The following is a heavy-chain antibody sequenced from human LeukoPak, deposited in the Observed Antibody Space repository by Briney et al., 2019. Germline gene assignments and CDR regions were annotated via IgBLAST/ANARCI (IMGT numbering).Heavy chain of an antibody. D-gene: IGHD3-22*01. CDR3: ARAYYYDSSNIDF. CDR2: IITSNGNS. Sequence: ASVKVSCKASGYTFTSYSIAWVRQAPGQGLEWMGWIITSNGNSSYVERLQGRVAMTTDTSTSTVYLELRSLRADDTAVYYCARAYYYDSSNIDFWGQGTLVTVSS. CDR1: GYTFTSYS. J-gene: IGHJ4*02. V-gene: IGHV1-18*01.